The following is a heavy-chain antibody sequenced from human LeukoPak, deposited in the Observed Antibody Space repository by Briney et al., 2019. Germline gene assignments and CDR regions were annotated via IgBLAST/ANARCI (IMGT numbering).Heavy chain of an antibody. J-gene: IGHJ6*02. CDR2: ISYDGSNK. CDR3: AKDSSSGSSYYFHGMEV. D-gene: IGHD3-10*01. V-gene: IGHV3-30*18. Sequence: GGTLRLSCAASGFTVSSNYMSWVRQAPGKGLEWVAVISYDGSNKYYGDSVKGRFTISRDNSKNTLYLQVNSVRIDDTAVYYCAKDSSSGSSYYFHGMEVWGLGTTVTVSS. CDR1: GFTVSSNY.